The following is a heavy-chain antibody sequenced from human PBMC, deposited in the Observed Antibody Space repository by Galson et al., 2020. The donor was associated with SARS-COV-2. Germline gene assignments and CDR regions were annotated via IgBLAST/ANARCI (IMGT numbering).Heavy chain of an antibody. CDR3: AREGIAAAMDAFDN. J-gene: IGHJ3*02. D-gene: IGHD6-13*01. CDR2: IAYDGSNK. CDR1: GFTFSSYA. V-gene: IGHV3-30*01. Sequence: GESLKISCAASGFTFSSYAMHWVRPAPGKGLEWVAVIAYDGSNKYYADSVKGRFTISRDNSKNTLYLQMNSLRAEDTAVYYCAREGIAAAMDAFDNWGEGTMVTVSS.